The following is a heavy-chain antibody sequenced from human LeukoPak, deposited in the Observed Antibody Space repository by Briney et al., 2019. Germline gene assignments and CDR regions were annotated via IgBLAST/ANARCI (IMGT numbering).Heavy chain of an antibody. D-gene: IGHD4-23*01. CDR2: IYPRGSA. J-gene: IGHJ4*01. Sequence: PGGSLRLSCAASGIALNTNDMNWVRQAPGKGLEWVSIIYPRGSAFYTDSLKGRFTVTRDESKNMIFLQMNTLRTEETAMYYCVRQGGGDNCRCGQGALVSVSS. CDR1: GIALNTND. V-gene: IGHV3-66*02. CDR3: VRQGGGDNCR.